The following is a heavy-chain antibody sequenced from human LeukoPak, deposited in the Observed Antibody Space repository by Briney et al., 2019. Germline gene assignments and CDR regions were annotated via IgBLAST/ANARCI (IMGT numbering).Heavy chain of an antibody. CDR1: GFTFSNYW. CDR2: INSDGSST. CDR3: ARVSSGSYFGYYYYYMDV. Sequence: GSLRLSCAASGFTFSNYWMHWVRQAPGKGLVWVSRINSDGSSTSYADSVKGRFTISRDNAKNTLYLQMNSLRPEDTAVYYCARVSSGSYFGYYYYYMDVWGKGTTVTVSS. J-gene: IGHJ6*03. D-gene: IGHD1-26*01. V-gene: IGHV3-74*01.